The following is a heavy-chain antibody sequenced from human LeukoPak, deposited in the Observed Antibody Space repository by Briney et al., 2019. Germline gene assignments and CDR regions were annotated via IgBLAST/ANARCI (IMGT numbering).Heavy chain of an antibody. Sequence: SETLSLTCIVSGTSVNMYYWSWIRQPPGKALERIGFVHYTGGTSYAPSLRGRVTISLDTSKNQFSLRLTSVTAADTAVYYCAKQSWSLFDPCGQGTLVTVSS. J-gene: IGHJ5*02. CDR1: GTSVNMYY. CDR2: VHYTGGT. CDR3: AKQSWSLFDP. V-gene: IGHV4-59*08.